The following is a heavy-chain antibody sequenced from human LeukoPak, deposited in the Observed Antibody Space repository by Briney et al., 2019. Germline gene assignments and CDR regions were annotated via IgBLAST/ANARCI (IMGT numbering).Heavy chain of an antibody. D-gene: IGHD2-21*01. Sequence: SETLSLTCTVSGGSISSYYWSWIRQPPGKGLEWIGYIYYSGSTNYNPSLKSRVTISVDTSKNQFSLKLSSVTAADTAVYYCARDRGAFVVGPNDAFDIWGQGTMVTVSS. CDR2: IYYSGST. CDR3: ARDRGAFVVGPNDAFDI. V-gene: IGHV4-59*12. CDR1: GGSISSYY. J-gene: IGHJ3*02.